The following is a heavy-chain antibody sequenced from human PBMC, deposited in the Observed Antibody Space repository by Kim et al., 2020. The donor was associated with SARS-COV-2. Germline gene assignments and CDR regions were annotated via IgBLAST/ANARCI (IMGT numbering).Heavy chain of an antibody. CDR1: GGSISSYY. V-gene: IGHV4-59*08. CDR2: IYYSGST. CDR3: ARHSVGWWACTRGVVAFDI. Sequence: SETLSLTCTVSGGSISSYYWSWIRQPPGKGLEWIGYIYYSGSTNYNPSLKSRVTISVDTSKNQFSLKLSSVTAADTAVYYCARHSVGWWACTRGVVAFDIWGQGTMVTVSS. J-gene: IGHJ3*02. D-gene: IGHD2-8*01.